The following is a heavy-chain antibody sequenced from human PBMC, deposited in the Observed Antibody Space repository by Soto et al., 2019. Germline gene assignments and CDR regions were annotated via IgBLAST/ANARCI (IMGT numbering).Heavy chain of an antibody. J-gene: IGHJ5*02. CDR1: GFIFSDFY. D-gene: IGHD3-10*01. Sequence: QLVESGGGLVKPGGSLRLSCTASGFIFSDFYMAWIRQAPGKGLEWVSYISSDGSATYKDSVKGRFTVSRDNAKDSLYLQMNSLGDEDTAVYYCVRDRDRRWFDPWGQGTLVTVSS. V-gene: IGHV3-11*01. CDR2: ISSDGSAT. CDR3: VRDRDRRWFDP.